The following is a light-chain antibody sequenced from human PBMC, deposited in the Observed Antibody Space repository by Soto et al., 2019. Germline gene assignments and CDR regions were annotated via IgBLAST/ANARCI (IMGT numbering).Light chain of an antibody. CDR3: QQYSSRST. CDR1: QSISNW. CDR2: DAS. Sequence: DIHMTQSPSTLPASVGDRVTITCRASQSISNWLAWYQQKPGKAPNLLIYDASSLQSGVPSRFSGSGFGTEFTLTISSLQPGDFATYYCQQYSSRSTFGQGTKVGIK. J-gene: IGKJ1*01. V-gene: IGKV1-5*01.